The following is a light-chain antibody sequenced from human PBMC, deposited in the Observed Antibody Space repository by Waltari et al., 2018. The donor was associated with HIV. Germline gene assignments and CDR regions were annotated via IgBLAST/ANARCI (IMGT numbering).Light chain of an antibody. Sequence: EIVLTQSPGPPSFSPGSSASLSCRVSQTVRSNPIAWYHVRPGQAPRVVIYDASYRAADIPDRFTGSGSGTNFTLTITRLEPEDFALYFCQQYALSPFTFGQGTSLEV. CDR2: DAS. CDR3: QQYALSPFT. CDR1: QTVRSNP. J-gene: IGKJ2*01. V-gene: IGKV3-20*01.